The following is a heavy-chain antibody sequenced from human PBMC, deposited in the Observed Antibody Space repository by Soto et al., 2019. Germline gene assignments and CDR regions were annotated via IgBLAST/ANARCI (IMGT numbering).Heavy chain of an antibody. CDR2: INHSGST. J-gene: IGHJ4*02. D-gene: IGHD2-15*01. V-gene: IGHV4-34*01. CDR3: ARVEGVVVAATYDY. Sequence: PSETLSLTCAVYGGSFSGYYWSWIRQPPGKGLEWIGEINHSGSTNYNPSLKSRVTISVDTSKNQFSLKLSSVTAADTAVYYCARVEGVVVAATYDYWGQGTLVTVSS. CDR1: GGSFSGYY.